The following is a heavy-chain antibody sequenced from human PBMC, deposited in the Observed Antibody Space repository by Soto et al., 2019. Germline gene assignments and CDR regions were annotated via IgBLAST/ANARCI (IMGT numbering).Heavy chain of an antibody. CDR1: GGSISSSRYY. CDR2: IYYSGST. CDR3: ARLVLERRSYYMDV. J-gene: IGHJ6*03. Sequence: SETLSLTCTVSGGSISSSRYYWGWIRQPPGKGLEWIGSIYYSGSTYYNPSLKSRVTISVDTSKNQFSLKLSSVTAADTAVYYCARLVLERRSYYMDVWGKGTTVTVSS. V-gene: IGHV4-39*01. D-gene: IGHD1-1*01.